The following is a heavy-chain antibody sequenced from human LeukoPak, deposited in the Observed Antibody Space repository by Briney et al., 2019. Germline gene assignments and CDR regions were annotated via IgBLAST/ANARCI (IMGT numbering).Heavy chain of an antibody. CDR1: GFTFGSYA. D-gene: IGHD6-19*01. CDR2: ISGSGGST. J-gene: IGHJ4*02. Sequence: PGGSLRLSCAASGFTFGSYAMYWVRQAPGKGLEWVSGISGSGGSTFYADFVKGRFTISRDNSENTVYLQMNSLRADDTAVYYCAKTTAGYSSGRYPGWPVDYWGQGTLVTVSS. CDR3: AKTTAGYSSGRYPGWPVDY. V-gene: IGHV3-23*01.